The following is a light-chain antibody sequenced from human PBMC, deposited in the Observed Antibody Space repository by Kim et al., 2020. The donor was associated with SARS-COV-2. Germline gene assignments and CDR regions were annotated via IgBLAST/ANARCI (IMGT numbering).Light chain of an antibody. V-gene: IGLV2-8*01. CDR3: CSYAGNNNLV. J-gene: IGLJ3*02. CDR2: EVT. CDR1: SSDIGVYNY. Sequence: GQSVTISGTGTSSDIGVYNYVSWYQQYPGRAPQLMIYEVTKRPSGVPDRFSGSKSGNTASLTVSGLQADDEADYYCCSYAGNNNLVFGGGTQLTVL.